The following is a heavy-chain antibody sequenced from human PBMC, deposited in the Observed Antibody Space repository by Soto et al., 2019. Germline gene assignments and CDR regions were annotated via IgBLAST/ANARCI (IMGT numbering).Heavy chain of an antibody. CDR3: ATSSPSGVPAATSSHALDY. V-gene: IGHV1-69*13. Sequence: SVKLSCKASGSTFSRYAISWVRQAPGQGLEWMGGIIPIFGTANYAQKFQGRVTITADESTSTAYMELSSLRSEDTAVYYCATSSPSGVPAATSSHALDYWG. CDR2: IIPIFGTA. J-gene: IGHJ4*01. CDR1: GSTFSRYA. D-gene: IGHD2-2*01.